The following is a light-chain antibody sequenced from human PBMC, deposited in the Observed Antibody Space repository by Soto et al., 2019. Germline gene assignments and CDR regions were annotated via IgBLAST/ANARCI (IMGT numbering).Light chain of an antibody. V-gene: IGLV1-44*01. CDR3: AAWDDSLNGPV. J-gene: IGLJ2*01. Sequence: QSVLTQPPSASGTPGQRVTISCSGSSSNIGSNTVHWYQQLPGTAPKLLIYSNNQRPSGVPERFSGSKSGTSASLAISGLQSEDEADYYCAAWDDSLNGPVFGGGTKLTVL. CDR1: SSNIGSNT. CDR2: SNN.